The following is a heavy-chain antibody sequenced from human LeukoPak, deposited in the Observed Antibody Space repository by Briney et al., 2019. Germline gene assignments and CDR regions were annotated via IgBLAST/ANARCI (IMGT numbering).Heavy chain of an antibody. CDR3: GRGVQSFDP. V-gene: IGHV1-2*02. CDR2: IRPMTGDT. CDR1: GGTFSSYA. Sequence: GASVKVSCKASGGTFSSYAINWVRQAPGQGLEWLRYIRPMTGDTNYAQKFQDRVTFSMDTSTATAYMELRSLRSDDTAFYYCGRGVQSFDPWGQGTLVTVSS. J-gene: IGHJ5*02.